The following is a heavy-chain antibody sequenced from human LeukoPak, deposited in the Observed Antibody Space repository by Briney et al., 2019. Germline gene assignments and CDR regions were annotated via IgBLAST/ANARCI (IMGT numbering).Heavy chain of an antibody. J-gene: IGHJ4*02. Sequence: GGSLRLSCTGSGSTFGDYAMTWVRQAPGKGLDWVGFIRSKAYGGTTEYAASVKGRFTISRNDSKSIAYLQMNSLKTEDTAVYYCTTYQPAYCGGDCYPDYWSQGTLVTVSS. CDR3: TTYQPAYCGGDCYPDY. V-gene: IGHV3-49*04. CDR1: GSTFGDYA. CDR2: IRSKAYGGTT. D-gene: IGHD2-21*02.